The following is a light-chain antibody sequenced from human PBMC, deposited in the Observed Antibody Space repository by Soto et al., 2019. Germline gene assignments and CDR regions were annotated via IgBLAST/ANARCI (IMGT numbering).Light chain of an antibody. CDR2: KAS. CDR3: QQYNTWWT. CDR1: QNVISW. V-gene: IGKV1-5*03. Sequence: DIQMTQSPSTLSASVGDRVTITCRASQNVISWLAWYQQKPGKVPKLLIYKASSLESGVPSRFSGSGSGTEFTLTISSLQPDDFATYYCQQYNTWWTFGQGTKVDIK. J-gene: IGKJ1*01.